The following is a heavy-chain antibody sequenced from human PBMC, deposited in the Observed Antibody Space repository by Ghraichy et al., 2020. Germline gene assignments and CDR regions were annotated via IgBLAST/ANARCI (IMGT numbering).Heavy chain of an antibody. Sequence: LSLTCAASGFTFSSYGMHWVRQAPGKGLEWVAYIRYDGTDKYSADSVKGRFSISRDNSKNTLYLQMNKLRGDDTAVYYCAKAGQWLVSYYFDYWGRGTLVTVSS. J-gene: IGHJ4*02. CDR3: AKAGQWLVSYYFDY. V-gene: IGHV3-30*02. D-gene: IGHD6-19*01. CDR1: GFTFSSYG. CDR2: IRYDGTDK.